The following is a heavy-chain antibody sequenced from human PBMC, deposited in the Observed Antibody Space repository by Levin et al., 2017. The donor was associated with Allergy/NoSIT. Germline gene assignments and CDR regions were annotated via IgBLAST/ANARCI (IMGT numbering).Heavy chain of an antibody. CDR1: GFSLIASGVG. J-gene: IGHJ5*02. CDR2: IYWDDDK. CDR3: THSWGEGQLVWFDP. Sequence: QTLSLTCTFSGFSLIASGVGVGWIRQPPGKALEWLALIYWDDDKRYSPSLKSRLTITKDTSKNQVVLTMTNMDPVDTATYYCTHSWGEGQLVWFDPWGQGTLVTVSS. D-gene: IGHD6-6*01. V-gene: IGHV2-5*02.